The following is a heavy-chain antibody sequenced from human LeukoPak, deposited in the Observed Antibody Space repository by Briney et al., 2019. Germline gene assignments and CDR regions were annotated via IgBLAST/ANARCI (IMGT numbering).Heavy chain of an antibody. J-gene: IGHJ4*02. D-gene: IGHD3-10*01. CDR3: AKDTRRDYYGSGIFDY. Sequence: GGTLRLSCSASGFTFSSYAMSWVRQAPGKGLEWVSGISWNSGSIGYADSVKGRFTISRDNAKNSLYLQMNSLRAEDTALYYCAKDTRRDYYGSGIFDYWGQGTLVTVSS. V-gene: IGHV3-9*01. CDR1: GFTFSSYA. CDR2: ISWNSGSI.